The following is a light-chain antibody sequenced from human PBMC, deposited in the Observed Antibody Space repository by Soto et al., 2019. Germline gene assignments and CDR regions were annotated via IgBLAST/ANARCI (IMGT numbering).Light chain of an antibody. J-gene: IGKJ1*01. CDR3: QQSYSALLT. CDR2: ATS. Sequence: DIQMTQSPSSLSASVGDRVTITCRASQSISNYLNWYQQKPGKAPKFLIYATSSLQSGVPSRFSGSGSGTDFTLTITSLQPEDFATYYCQQSYSALLTFGQGTKVEIK. V-gene: IGKV1-39*01. CDR1: QSISNY.